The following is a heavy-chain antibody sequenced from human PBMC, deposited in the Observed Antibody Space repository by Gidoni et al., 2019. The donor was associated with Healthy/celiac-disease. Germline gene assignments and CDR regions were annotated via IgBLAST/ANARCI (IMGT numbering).Heavy chain of an antibody. Sequence: QVQLQESGPGLVKPSQTLSLTCTVSGGSISSGSYYWSWIRQPAGKGLEWIGRIYTSGSTIYNPSLKSRVTISVDTSKNQFSLKLSSVTAADTAVYYCAVGSLIPRFYYYGMDVWGQGTTVTVSS. CDR2: IYTSGST. D-gene: IGHD3-16*02. J-gene: IGHJ6*02. V-gene: IGHV4-61*02. CDR1: GGSISSGSYY. CDR3: AVGSLIPRFYYYGMDV.